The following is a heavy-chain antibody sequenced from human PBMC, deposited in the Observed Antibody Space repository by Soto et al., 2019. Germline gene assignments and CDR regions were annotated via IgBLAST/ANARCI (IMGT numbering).Heavy chain of an antibody. D-gene: IGHD3-10*01. J-gene: IGHJ4*02. Sequence: EVQLMESGGGLVQPGRSLRLSCAASGFTFDDYAMHWVRQAPGKGLEWVSGISWNSGSIGYADSVKGRFTISRDNAKNSLYLQMNSLRAEDTALYYCAKDKVGYYGSGSPCFDSWGQGTLVTGSS. V-gene: IGHV3-9*01. CDR2: ISWNSGSI. CDR3: AKDKVGYYGSGSPCFDS. CDR1: GFTFDDYA.